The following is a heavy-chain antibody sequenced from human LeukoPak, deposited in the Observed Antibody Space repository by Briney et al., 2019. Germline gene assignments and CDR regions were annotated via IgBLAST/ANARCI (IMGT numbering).Heavy chain of an antibody. CDR2: IKQDGSDK. J-gene: IGHJ5*02. Sequence: GGSLRLSCAASGFIFSSYWMTWVRQAPGKGLEWVANIKQDGSDKYYVDSVKGRFTISRDNAKNSLYLQMNSLRAEDTAVYYCARDFDQDRYFDWLLSTHVFENWFDPWGQGTLVTVSS. D-gene: IGHD3-9*01. V-gene: IGHV3-7*01. CDR1: GFIFSSYW. CDR3: ARDFDQDRYFDWLLSTHVFENWFDP.